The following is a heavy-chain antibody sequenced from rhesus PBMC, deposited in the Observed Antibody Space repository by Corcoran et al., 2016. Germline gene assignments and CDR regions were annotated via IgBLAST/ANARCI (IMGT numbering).Heavy chain of an antibody. V-gene: IGHV4S2*01. CDR2: IYGSGGST. J-gene: IGHJ4*01. CDR1: GASIRSNY. CDR3: ARGGGCSSTYCQYYFDY. Sequence: QVQLQESGPGLVKPSETLPLPCAVSGASIRSNYWSWIRQATGKGLAWIGRIYGSGGSTDYNPALKSRVTISIDTSKNQFSLKLSSVTAADTAVYYCARGGGCSSTYCQYYFDYWGQGVLVTVSS. D-gene: IGHD2-15*01.